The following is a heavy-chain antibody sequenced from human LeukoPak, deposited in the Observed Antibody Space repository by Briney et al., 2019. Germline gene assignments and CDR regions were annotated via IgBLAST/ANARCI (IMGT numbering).Heavy chain of an antibody. CDR2: IPYDGSNK. CDR1: GFTFSSYA. D-gene: IGHD5-18*01. Sequence: GGSLRLSCAASGFTFSSYAMHWVRQAPGKGLEWVAVIPYDGSNKYYADSVKGRFTISRDNSKNTLYLQMNSLRAEDTAVYYCAKDDAPYVDTAMAAFDYWGQGTLVTVSS. J-gene: IGHJ4*02. V-gene: IGHV3-30-3*01. CDR3: AKDDAPYVDTAMAAFDY.